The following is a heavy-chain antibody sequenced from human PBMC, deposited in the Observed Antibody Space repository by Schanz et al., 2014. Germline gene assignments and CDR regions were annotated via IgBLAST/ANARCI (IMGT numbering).Heavy chain of an antibody. CDR2: INAHTGNT. CDR3: AIHYGDRTL. CDR1: GYIFGSHG. Sequence: QLMQSGSEVRKPGASVKVSCKASGYIFGSHGMTWVRQAPGQGPELMGWINAHTGNTQYAQKSQGRVNMPRDTSLKTAYMETTDLKFEYADLYSCAIHYGDRTLWGQGPLIAYSS. V-gene: IGHV1-8*01. D-gene: IGHD4-17*01. J-gene: IGHJ4*02.